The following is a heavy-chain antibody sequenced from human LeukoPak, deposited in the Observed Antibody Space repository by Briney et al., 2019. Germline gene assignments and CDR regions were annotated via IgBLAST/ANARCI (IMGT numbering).Heavy chain of an antibody. J-gene: IGHJ4*02. D-gene: IGHD6-13*01. Sequence: SETLSLTCAVYGGSFSGYYWSWIHQPPGKGLEWIGEINHSGSTNYNPSLKSRVTISVDTSKNQFSLKLSSVTAADTAVYYCARGKGTGYSSSWYGRAFDYWGQGTLVTVSS. V-gene: IGHV4-34*01. CDR3: ARGKGTGYSSSWYGRAFDY. CDR2: INHSGST. CDR1: GGSFSGYY.